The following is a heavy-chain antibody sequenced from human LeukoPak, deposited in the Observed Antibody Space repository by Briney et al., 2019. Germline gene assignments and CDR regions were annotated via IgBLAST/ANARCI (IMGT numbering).Heavy chain of an antibody. CDR3: ARQNHLRYFDWFLLPDFDY. J-gene: IGHJ4*02. D-gene: IGHD3-9*01. Sequence: PSETLSLTCTVSGGSISSSSYYWGWIRQPPGKGLEWVGSIYYSGSTYYNPSLKSRVTISVDTSKNQFSLKLSSVTAADTAVYYCARQNHLRYFDWFLLPDFDYWGQGTLVTVSS. V-gene: IGHV4-39*01. CDR2: IYYSGST. CDR1: GGSISSSSYY.